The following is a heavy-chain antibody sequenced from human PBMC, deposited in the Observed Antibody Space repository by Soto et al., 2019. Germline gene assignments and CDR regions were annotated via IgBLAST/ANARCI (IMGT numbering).Heavy chain of an antibody. CDR2: MNPNSGNT. V-gene: IGHV1-8*01. CDR3: ARVHVMVVAGSTFDY. D-gene: IGHD6-19*01. J-gene: IGHJ4*01. Sequence: ASVKVSCKASGYTFTSYDINWVRQATGQGLEWMGWMNPNSGNTGYAQKFQGRVTMTRNTSNNQFSLKLTSVTAADTAVYYCARVHVMVVAGSTFDYWGHGTLVTVSS. CDR1: GYTFTSYD.